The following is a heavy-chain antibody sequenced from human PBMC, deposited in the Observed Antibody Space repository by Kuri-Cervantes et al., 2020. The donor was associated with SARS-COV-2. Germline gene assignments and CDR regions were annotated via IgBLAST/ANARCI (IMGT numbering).Heavy chain of an antibody. CDR2: IYYSGST. V-gene: IGHV4-59*01. Sequence: SETLSLTCTVSGGSISSYYWSWIRQPPGKGLEWIGYIYYSGSTSYNPSLKSRVTISVDTSKNQFSLKLSSVTAADTAVYYCARGGLGYCSGGSCYAYYYYGMDVWGQGTTVTVSS. CDR1: GGSISSYY. D-gene: IGHD2-15*01. CDR3: ARGGLGYCSGGSCYAYYYYGMDV. J-gene: IGHJ6*02.